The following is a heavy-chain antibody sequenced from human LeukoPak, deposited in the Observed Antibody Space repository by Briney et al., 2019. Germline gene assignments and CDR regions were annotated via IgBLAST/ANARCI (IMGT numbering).Heavy chain of an antibody. CDR2: IYYSGST. J-gene: IGHJ6*02. V-gene: IGHV4-59*01. Sequence: SETLSLTCTVSGGSISSYYWSWIRQPPGKGLEWIGYIYYSGSTNYNHSLKSRVTISVDTSKNQFSLKLSSVTAADTAVYYCARCIAAAGTFADYYGMDVWGQGTTVTVSS. CDR3: ARCIAAAGTFADYYGMDV. CDR1: GGSISSYY. D-gene: IGHD6-13*01.